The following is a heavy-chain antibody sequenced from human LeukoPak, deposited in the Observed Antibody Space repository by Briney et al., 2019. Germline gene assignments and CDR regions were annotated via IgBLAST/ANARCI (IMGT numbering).Heavy chain of an antibody. CDR2: ISSSGSTI. Sequence: GGSLRLSCAASGFTFSSYEMNWVRQAPGKGLEWVSYISSSGSTIYYADSVKGRFTISRDNAKNSLYLQVNSLRAEDTAVYYCASPDVVPAAAWGQGTLVTVSS. CDR3: ASPDVVPAAA. J-gene: IGHJ5*02. V-gene: IGHV3-48*03. D-gene: IGHD2-2*01. CDR1: GFTFSSYE.